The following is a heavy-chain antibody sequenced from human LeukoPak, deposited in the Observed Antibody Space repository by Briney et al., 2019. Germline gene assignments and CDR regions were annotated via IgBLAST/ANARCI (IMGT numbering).Heavy chain of an antibody. CDR2: IYHSGST. CDR1: GGSISSSNW. D-gene: IGHD4-11*01. V-gene: IGHV4-4*02. CDR3: ARCYSDYCGAFDI. Sequence: PSETLSLTCAVSGGSISSSNWWSWVRQPPGKGLEWIGEIYHSGSTNYNPSLKSRVTISVDKSKNQFSLKLSSVTAADTAVYYCARCYSDYCGAFDIWGQGTMVTVSS. J-gene: IGHJ3*02.